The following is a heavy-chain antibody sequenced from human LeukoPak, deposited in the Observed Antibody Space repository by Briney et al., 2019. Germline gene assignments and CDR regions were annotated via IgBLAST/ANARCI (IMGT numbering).Heavy chain of an antibody. J-gene: IGHJ5*02. CDR2: IRYDGSNK. V-gene: IGHV3-30*02. D-gene: IGHD2-8*01. Sequence: GGSLRLSCAASGFTFSDYYMSWIRQAPGKGLEWVAFIRYDGSNKYYADSVKGRFTISRDNSKNTLYLQMNSLRAEDTAVYYCAKDRGAATTLKGVGWFDPWGQGTLVTVSS. CDR3: AKDRGAATTLKGVGWFDP. CDR1: GFTFSDYY.